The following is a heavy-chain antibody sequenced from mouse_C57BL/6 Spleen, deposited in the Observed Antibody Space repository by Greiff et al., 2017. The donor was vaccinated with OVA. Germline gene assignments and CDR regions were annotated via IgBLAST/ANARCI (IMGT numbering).Heavy chain of an antibody. V-gene: IGHV1-53*01. CDR3: ARYYYGSSYDWYFDV. J-gene: IGHJ1*03. Sequence: QVQLKQPGTELVKPGASVKLSCKASGYTFTSYWMHWVKQRPGQGLEWIGNINPSNGGTNYNEKFKSKATLTVDKSSSTAYMQLSSLTSEDSAVYYCARYYYGSSYDWYFDVWGTGTTVTVSS. D-gene: IGHD1-1*01. CDR1: GYTFTSYW. CDR2: INPSNGGT.